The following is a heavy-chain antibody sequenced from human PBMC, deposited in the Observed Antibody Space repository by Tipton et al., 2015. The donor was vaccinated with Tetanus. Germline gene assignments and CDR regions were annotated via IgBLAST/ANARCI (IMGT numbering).Heavy chain of an antibody. D-gene: IGHD3-22*01. J-gene: IGHJ6*02. V-gene: IGHV3-21*04. CDR3: AKYDSSGLGGYYGLDV. Sequence: SLRLSCEVSGFTFSNYKMNWVRQGPGRGLEWVSSISSTSRYINYAASVKGRFTISRDNAKNSLFLEMNSLRVDDTAVYYCAKYDSSGLGGYYGLDVWGQGTTVTVS. CDR2: ISSTSRYI. CDR1: GFTFSNYK.